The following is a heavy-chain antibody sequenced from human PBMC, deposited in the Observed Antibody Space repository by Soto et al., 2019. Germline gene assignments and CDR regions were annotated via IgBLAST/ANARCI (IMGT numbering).Heavy chain of an antibody. V-gene: IGHV3-64D*06. CDR1: GFSFSDSA. Sequence: GGSLRLSCSASGFSFSDSAMHWVRQAPGKRPEYVSAIATHGRDTYCADSVKGRFTISRDNPRSTVHLQMTRLRTEDTAIYYCLRGIFEVVIFDSWGQGTTVTVSS. J-gene: IGHJ4*02. D-gene: IGHD3-3*01. CDR2: IATHGRDT. CDR3: LRGIFEVVIFDS.